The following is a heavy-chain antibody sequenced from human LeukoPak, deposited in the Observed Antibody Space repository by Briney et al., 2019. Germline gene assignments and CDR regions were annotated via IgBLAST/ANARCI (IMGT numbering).Heavy chain of an antibody. CDR2: IIPIFGTA. Sequence: ASVKVSCKASGGTFSSYAISWLRQAPGQGLEWMGGIIPIFGTANYAQKFQGRVTITADESTSTAYMELSSLRSEDTAVYYCARDTVNTIFGVVIIRGMDVWGQGTTVTVSS. CDR1: GGTFSSYA. J-gene: IGHJ6*02. D-gene: IGHD3-3*01. V-gene: IGHV1-69*13. CDR3: ARDTVNTIFGVVIIRGMDV.